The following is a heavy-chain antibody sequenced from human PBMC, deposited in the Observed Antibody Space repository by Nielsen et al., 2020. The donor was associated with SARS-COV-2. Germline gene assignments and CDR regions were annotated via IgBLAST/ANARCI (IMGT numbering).Heavy chain of an antibody. V-gene: IGHV4-61*01. CDR3: ARGSDEGLAL. CDR1: GGSISSGSYY. J-gene: IGHJ4*02. D-gene: IGHD3-3*01. Sequence: SETLSLTCTVSGGSISSGSYYWSWIRQPPEKGLEWIAYIYDSGNTNYNPSLKSRVTISVDTSRNQFSLKLTSVTAADTAVYYCARGSDEGLALWGQGTLVTVSS. CDR2: IYDSGNT.